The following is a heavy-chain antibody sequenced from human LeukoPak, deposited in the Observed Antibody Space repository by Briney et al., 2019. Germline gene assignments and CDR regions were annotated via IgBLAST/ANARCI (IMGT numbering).Heavy chain of an antibody. D-gene: IGHD6-13*01. J-gene: IGHJ4*02. CDR3: ESTIGAAATY. CDR1: GFTFSSKW. V-gene: IGHV3-74*01. Sequence: PGGSLRLSCVASGFTFSSKWMHRVRQAPGKGLVWVSTIKPDGSSTTYADSVKGRFTISRDNAKNTLNLQMNSLRAEDTAVYYCESTIGAAATYWGQGILVTVSS. CDR2: IKPDGSST.